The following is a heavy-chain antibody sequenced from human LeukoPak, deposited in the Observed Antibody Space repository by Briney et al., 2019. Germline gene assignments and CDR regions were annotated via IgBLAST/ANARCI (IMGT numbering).Heavy chain of an antibody. V-gene: IGHV4-39*01. CDR1: GGSISSTSYY. CDR2: IYYCGSP. D-gene: IGHD6-19*01. Sequence: SETLSLICTLSGGSISSTSYYWAWIRQPRRKGLEWIGGIYYCGSPYYNRSVTSRLTTIEDTSKIQFSMKVSSVTAADTAVYYCAPAKYSSGWYIFDYWGQGTLVTVSS. CDR3: APAKYSSGWYIFDY. J-gene: IGHJ4*02.